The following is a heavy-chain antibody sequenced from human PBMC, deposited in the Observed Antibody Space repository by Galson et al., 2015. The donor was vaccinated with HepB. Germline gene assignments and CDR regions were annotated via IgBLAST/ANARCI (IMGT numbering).Heavy chain of an antibody. CDR3: ARGLEDGHYFFRGWQSRNNYFDP. D-gene: IGHD2/OR15-2a*01. V-gene: IGHV3-7*02. CDR1: GFNFKNYS. Sequence: SLRLSCAASGFNFKNYSMNWVRQTPGKGLEWVANINHDGSQKYYVESVKGRFTISRDNVRNSLDLQMNSLRGEDTAVYFCARGLEDGHYFFRGWQSRNNYFDPWGQGTLVTVSS. J-gene: IGHJ5*02. CDR2: INHDGSQK.